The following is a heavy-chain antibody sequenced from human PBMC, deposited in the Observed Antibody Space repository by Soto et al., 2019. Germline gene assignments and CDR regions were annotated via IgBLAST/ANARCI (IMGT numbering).Heavy chain of an antibody. CDR2: ITGSGTNT. D-gene: IGHD3-10*01. J-gene: IGHJ6*02. V-gene: IGHV3-23*01. Sequence: GGSLRLSCAASGFTLSSYTMTWVRQASGKGLEWVSAITGSGTNTYYAYSVKGRFTISRDNSKNTLYLQMNSLSAEDTAVYYCARDPYYGSGSFARRYGMDVWGQGTTVTVSS. CDR1: GFTLSSYT. CDR3: ARDPYYGSGSFARRYGMDV.